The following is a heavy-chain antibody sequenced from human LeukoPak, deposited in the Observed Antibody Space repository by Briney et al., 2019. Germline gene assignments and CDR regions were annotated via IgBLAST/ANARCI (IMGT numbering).Heavy chain of an antibody. CDR1: GFTFSSYE. J-gene: IGHJ4*02. CDR2: ISSSGSTI. D-gene: IGHD3-10*01. Sequence: GGSLRLSCAASGFTFSSYEMNWVRQAPGKGLEWVSYISSSGSTIYYADSVKGRFTISRDNAKNSLYLQMNSLRAEDTAVYYCAREIWFGESTFDYWGQGTLVTVSS. V-gene: IGHV3-48*03. CDR3: AREIWFGESTFDY.